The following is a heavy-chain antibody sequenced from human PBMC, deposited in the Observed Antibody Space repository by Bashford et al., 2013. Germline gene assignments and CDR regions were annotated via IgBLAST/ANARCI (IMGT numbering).Heavy chain of an antibody. V-gene: IGHV4-34*01. CDR3: ARGQRSRRTDYYYYMDV. D-gene: IGHD1-14*01. CDR1: GGSFSGYV. CDR2: INHSGST. J-gene: IGHJ6*03. Sequence: SSETLSLTCAVYGGSFSGYVLELDPPAPRKGLEWIGEINHSGSTNYNPSLKSRVTISVDTSKNQFSLKLSSVTAADTAVYYCARGQRSRRTDYYYYMDVWGKGTTVTVSS.